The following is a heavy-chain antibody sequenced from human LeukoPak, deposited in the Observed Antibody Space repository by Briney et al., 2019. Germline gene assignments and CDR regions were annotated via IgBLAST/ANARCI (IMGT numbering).Heavy chain of an antibody. J-gene: IGHJ4*02. Sequence: GGSLRLSCAASGFTFSSYSMNWVRQAPGKGLEWVSSISSSSSYIYYADSVKGRFTISRDDAKNSLYLQMNSLRAEDTAVYYCAREAYYYDILTVDYWGQGTLVTVSS. V-gene: IGHV3-21*01. CDR1: GFTFSSYS. CDR2: ISSSSSYI. CDR3: AREAYYYDILTVDY. D-gene: IGHD3-9*01.